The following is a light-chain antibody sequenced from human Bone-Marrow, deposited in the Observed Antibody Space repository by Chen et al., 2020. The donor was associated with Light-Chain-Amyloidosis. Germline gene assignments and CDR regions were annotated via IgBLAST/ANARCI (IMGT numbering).Light chain of an antibody. J-gene: IGLJ3*02. Sequence: QSALTQPASVSGSPGQSITISYTGRRGDIGTYDFVSWYQQFPGKAPKLMIYEAIKRPSGVSDRFSGSKSGYTASLTISGLQAEDEADYYCCAYAGRSSVVFGGGTKLTVL. CDR1: RGDIGTYDF. V-gene: IGLV2-23*01. CDR2: EAI. CDR3: CAYAGRSSVV.